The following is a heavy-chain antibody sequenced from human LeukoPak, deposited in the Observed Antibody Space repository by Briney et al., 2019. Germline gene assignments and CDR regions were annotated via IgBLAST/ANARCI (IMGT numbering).Heavy chain of an antibody. CDR2: IYYSGST. V-gene: IGHV4-39*07. CDR1: GGSISSSSYY. CDR3: ARAGNPTSYYDFWSGLNWFDP. D-gene: IGHD3-3*01. Sequence: SETLSLTCTVSGGSISSSSYYWGWIRQPPGKGLEWIGSIYYSGSTYYNPSLKSRVTISVDTSKNQFSLKLSSVTAADTAVYYCARAGNPTSYYDFWSGLNWFDPWGQGTLVTVS. J-gene: IGHJ5*02.